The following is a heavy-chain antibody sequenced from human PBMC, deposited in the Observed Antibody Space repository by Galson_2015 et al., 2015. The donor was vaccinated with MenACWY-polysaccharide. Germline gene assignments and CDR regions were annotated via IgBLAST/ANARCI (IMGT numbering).Heavy chain of an antibody. CDR2: IYPGDSDT. CDR1: GYSFTTYW. Sequence: QSGAEVKKPGESLKISCKGSGYSFTTYWIGWVRQMPGKGLEWMGIIYPGDSDTRYSPSFQGQVTISVDKSISTAYLKLSSVTAADTAVYYCARGPAAFSFDPWGQGTLVTVSS. CDR3: ARGPAAFSFDP. V-gene: IGHV5-51*06. J-gene: IGHJ5*02. D-gene: IGHD2-2*01.